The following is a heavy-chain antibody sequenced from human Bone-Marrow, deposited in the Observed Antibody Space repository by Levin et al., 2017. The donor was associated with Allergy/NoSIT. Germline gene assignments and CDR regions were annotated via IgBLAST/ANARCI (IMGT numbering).Heavy chain of an antibody. CDR1: GFTFGDYA. J-gene: IGHJ4*02. Sequence: GGSLRLSCTGSGFTFGDYAMSWVRQAPGKGLEWVGFIRNKAHGGTTEYAASVKGRLTISRDDSINTLFLQMNSLKTEDTAVYYCTTDVGGPLGYWGQGTLVTVSS. CDR2: IRNKAHGGTT. CDR3: TTDVGGPLGY. D-gene: IGHD1-26*01. V-gene: IGHV3-49*04.